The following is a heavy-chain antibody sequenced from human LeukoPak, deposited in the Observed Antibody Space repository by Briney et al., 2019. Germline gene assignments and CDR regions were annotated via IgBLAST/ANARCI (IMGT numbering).Heavy chain of an antibody. J-gene: IGHJ6*02. CDR2: IYYSGST. D-gene: IGHD6-19*01. Sequence: RSSETLSLTCTVSGGSISSSSYYWGWIRQPPGKGLEWIGSIYYSGSTYCNPSLKSRVTISVDTSKNQFSLKLSSVTAADTAVYYCARDPLGIAVAGLPPIYYGMDVWGQGTTVTVSS. CDR3: ARDPLGIAVAGLPPIYYGMDV. CDR1: GGSISSSSYY. V-gene: IGHV4-39*07.